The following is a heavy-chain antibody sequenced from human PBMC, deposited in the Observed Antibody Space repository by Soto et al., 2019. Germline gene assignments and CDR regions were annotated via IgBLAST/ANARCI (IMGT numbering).Heavy chain of an antibody. D-gene: IGHD6-6*01. Sequence: ASVKVSCKASGYTFTSYYMHWVRQAPGQGLEWMGIINPSGGSTSYAQKFQGRVTMTRDTSTSTVYMELSSLRSEDTAVYYCARDQGRSSSSRTDHYYYYYGMDVWGQGTTVTVSS. CDR3: ARDQGRSSSSRTDHYYYYYGMDV. CDR1: GYTFTSYY. J-gene: IGHJ6*02. V-gene: IGHV1-46*01. CDR2: INPSGGST.